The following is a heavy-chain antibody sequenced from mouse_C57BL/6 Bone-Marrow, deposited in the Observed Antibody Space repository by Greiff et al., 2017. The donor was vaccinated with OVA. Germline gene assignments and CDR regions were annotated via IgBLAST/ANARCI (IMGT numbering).Heavy chain of an antibody. V-gene: IGHV1-53*01. D-gene: IGHD2-4*01. Sequence: QVQLQQPGTELVKPGASVKLSCKASGYTFTSYWMHWVKQRPGQGLEWIGNINPSNGGTNYNETFKSKATLTVDKSSSTAYMQLSSLTSEDSAVYYCARGIYYDYDRGFCYAMDYWGQGTSVTVSS. J-gene: IGHJ4*01. CDR1: GYTFTSYW. CDR2: INPSNGGT. CDR3: ARGIYYDYDRGFCYAMDY.